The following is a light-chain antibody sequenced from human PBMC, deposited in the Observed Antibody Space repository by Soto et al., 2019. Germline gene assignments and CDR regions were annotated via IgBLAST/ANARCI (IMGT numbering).Light chain of an antibody. CDR3: SSYTSSSTLYV. Sequence: QSALTQPASVSGSPGQSITISCTGTSSDVGGYKYVSWYQQHPGKAPKLMIYDVSNRPSGVSNRFSGSKSGNTASLTISGLQAADEADYYCSSYTSSSTLYVLGTGTKVTVL. CDR2: DVS. V-gene: IGLV2-14*01. CDR1: SSDVGGYKY. J-gene: IGLJ1*01.